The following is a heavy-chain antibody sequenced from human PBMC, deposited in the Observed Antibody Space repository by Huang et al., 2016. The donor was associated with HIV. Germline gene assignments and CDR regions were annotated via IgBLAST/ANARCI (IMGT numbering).Heavy chain of an antibody. CDR2: IYTSGTT. D-gene: IGHD3-9*01. V-gene: IGHV4-61*09. J-gene: IGHJ3*02. CDR1: GGSISIGNYY. CDR3: ARLTGYSTFDI. Sequence: QVQLQESGPGLVKPSQTLSLTCSVSGGSISIGNYYWSWIRQPAGKGLEWIGHIYTSGTTIYNSSLKSRVTISVATSKNQFSLKLSSVTAADTAVYYCARLTGYSTFDIWGHGTVVTVSS.